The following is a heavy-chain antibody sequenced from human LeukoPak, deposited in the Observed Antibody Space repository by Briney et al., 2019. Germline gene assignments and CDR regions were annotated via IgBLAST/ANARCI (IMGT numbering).Heavy chain of an antibody. D-gene: IGHD2-15*01. V-gene: IGHV4-39*07. CDR2: IYDSGST. J-gene: IGHJ5*02. CDR3: AKEGYCSGGSCLGLGLFDP. Sequence: SETLSLTCTVSGASISGSGYYWGWIRQPPGKGLEWIGNIYDSGSTYYNASLQSRVTISIDTSKNQFSLRLSSVTAADTAVYYCAKEGYCSGGSCLGLGLFDPWGQGILVTVSS. CDR1: GASISGSGYY.